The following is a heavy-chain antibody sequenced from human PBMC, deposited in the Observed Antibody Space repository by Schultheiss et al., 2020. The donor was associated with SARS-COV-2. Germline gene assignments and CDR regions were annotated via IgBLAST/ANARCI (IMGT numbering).Heavy chain of an antibody. J-gene: IGHJ3*02. CDR3: ASEGYSSSWYDLI. CDR2: IYSGGST. CDR1: GFTFSSYS. Sequence: GGSLRLSCAASGFTFSSYSMNWVRQAPGKGLEWVSVIYSGGSTYYADSVKGRFTISRHNSKNTLYLQMNSLRAEDTAVYYCASEGYSSSWYDLIWGQGTMFTVSS. V-gene: IGHV3-53*04. D-gene: IGHD6-13*01.